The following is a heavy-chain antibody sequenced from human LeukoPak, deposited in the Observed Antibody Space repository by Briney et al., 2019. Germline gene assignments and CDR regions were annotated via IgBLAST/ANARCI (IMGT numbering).Heavy chain of an antibody. CDR1: GFTFSSYS. CDR2: ISSSSSYI. Sequence: GGSLRLSCAASGFTFSSYSMNWVRQAPGKGLEWVSSISSSSSYIYYADSVKGRFTISRDNAKNSLYLQMNSLRGEDTAVYYCASADSSGPFDYWGQGTLVTVSS. J-gene: IGHJ4*02. D-gene: IGHD3-22*01. V-gene: IGHV3-21*01. CDR3: ASADSSGPFDY.